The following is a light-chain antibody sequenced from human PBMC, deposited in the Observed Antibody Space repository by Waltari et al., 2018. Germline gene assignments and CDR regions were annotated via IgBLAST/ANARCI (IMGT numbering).Light chain of an antibody. J-gene: IGKJ1*01. Sequence: EIVMTQSPATLSVSPGERATLSCRASQSVDTNLSWYQQKVGQPPRLLIYGVSTRATGVLDRFSGSGSGTEFTLTISSLQSEDVAVYYCQQYDNWPPWTCGQGTKVEVK. CDR1: QSVDTN. CDR2: GVS. CDR3: QQYDNWPPWT. V-gene: IGKV3-15*01.